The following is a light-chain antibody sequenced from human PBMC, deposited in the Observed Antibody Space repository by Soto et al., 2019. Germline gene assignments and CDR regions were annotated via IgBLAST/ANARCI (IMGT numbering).Light chain of an antibody. J-gene: IGLJ1*01. CDR3: AAWDASLSACV. CDR2: EVS. Sequence: QSVLTQPPSAAGSPGQSVTISCTGTSSDVGGYNYVSWYQQHPGKAPKLMIYEVSERPSGVPDRFSGSKSGNTASLTVSGLQAEDEAIYYCAAWDASLSACVFGNGTKLTVL. CDR1: SSDVGGYNY. V-gene: IGLV2-8*01.